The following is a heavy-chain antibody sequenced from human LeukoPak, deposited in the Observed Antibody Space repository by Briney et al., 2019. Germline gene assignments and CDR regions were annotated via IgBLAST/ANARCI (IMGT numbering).Heavy chain of an antibody. Sequence: PSETLSLTCAVYGGSFSGYYWSWIRQPPGKGLEWIGEINHSGSTNYNPSLKSRVTMSVDTSKNQFSLKLSSVTAADTAVYYCARESIYSSGWYVFDYWGQGTLVTVSS. D-gene: IGHD6-19*01. CDR1: GGSFSGYY. V-gene: IGHV4-34*01. J-gene: IGHJ4*02. CDR3: ARESIYSSGWYVFDY. CDR2: INHSGST.